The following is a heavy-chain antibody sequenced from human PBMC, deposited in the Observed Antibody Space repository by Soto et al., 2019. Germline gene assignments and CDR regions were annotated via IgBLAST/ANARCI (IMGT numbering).Heavy chain of an antibody. D-gene: IGHD3-22*01. CDR2: IVVGSGNT. CDR3: AADPYYYDSSDYYSFDQ. CDR1: GFNFRTTS. V-gene: IGHV1-58*01. Sequence: SVKVSCKASGFNFRTTSVQWVRQARGQRLEWIGWIVVGSGNTNYAPKFQERVTITRDMSTSTAYMDVSSLRSEDTAVYYCAADPYYYDSSDYYSFDQWGQGTLVTVSS. J-gene: IGHJ4*02.